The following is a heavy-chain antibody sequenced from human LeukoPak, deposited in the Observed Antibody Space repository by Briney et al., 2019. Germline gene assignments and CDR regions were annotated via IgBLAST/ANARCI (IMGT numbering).Heavy chain of an antibody. Sequence: SGPTLVKPTQTLTLTCTFSGFSLSTSGVGVGWIRQPPGKALEWLALIYWNDDKRYSPSLKSRLTITKDTSKNQVVLTMTNMDPVDTATYYCARLIFGVVIGGFDYWGQGTLATVSS. CDR3: ARLIFGVVIGGFDY. CDR1: GFSLSTSGVG. J-gene: IGHJ4*02. CDR2: IYWNDDK. V-gene: IGHV2-5*01. D-gene: IGHD3-3*01.